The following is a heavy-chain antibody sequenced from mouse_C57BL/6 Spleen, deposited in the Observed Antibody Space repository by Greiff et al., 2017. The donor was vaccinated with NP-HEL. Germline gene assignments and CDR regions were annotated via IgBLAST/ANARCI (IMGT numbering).Heavy chain of an antibody. Sequence: VQLVESGPELVKPGASVKISCKASGYAFSSSWMNWVKQRPGKGLEWIGRIYPGDGDTNYNGKFKGKATLTADKSSSTAYMQLSSLTSEDSAVYFCYSSGYTGVEAMDYWGQGTSVTVSS. CDR2: IYPGDGDT. V-gene: IGHV1-82*01. J-gene: IGHJ4*01. CDR1: GYAFSSSW. CDR3: YSSGYTGVEAMDY. D-gene: IGHD3-2*02.